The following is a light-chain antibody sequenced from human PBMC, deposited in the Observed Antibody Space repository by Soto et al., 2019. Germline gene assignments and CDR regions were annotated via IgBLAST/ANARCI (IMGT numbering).Light chain of an antibody. CDR1: QSIASTY. Sequence: EIVLTQSRGTVSFSPGERVILSCRAIQSIASTYLTWYQQKPGQAPRLLIYAASNRATGIPARFSGSGSGTDFTLTISSLEPEDFAVYYCQQRNNWPPGITFGQGTRLEIK. V-gene: IGKV3-11*01. CDR3: QQRNNWPPGIT. J-gene: IGKJ5*01. CDR2: AAS.